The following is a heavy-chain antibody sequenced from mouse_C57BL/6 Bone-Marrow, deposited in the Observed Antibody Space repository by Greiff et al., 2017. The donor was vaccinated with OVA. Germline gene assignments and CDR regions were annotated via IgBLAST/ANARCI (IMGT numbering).Heavy chain of an antibody. CDR1: GFTFSSYA. Sequence: EVQRVESGGGLVKPGGSLKLSCAASGFTFSSYAMSWVRQTPEKRLEWVATISDGGSYTYSPDNVKGRFTISRDNAKNNLYLQMGHLKSEDTAMYYCARDSDYYGSIAYWGQGTLVTVSA. CDR2: ISDGGSYT. V-gene: IGHV5-4*01. D-gene: IGHD1-1*01. J-gene: IGHJ3*01. CDR3: ARDSDYYGSIAY.